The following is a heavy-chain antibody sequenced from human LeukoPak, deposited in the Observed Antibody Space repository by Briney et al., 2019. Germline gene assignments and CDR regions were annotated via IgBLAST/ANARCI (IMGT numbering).Heavy chain of an antibody. CDR1: GYTFSDYF. Sequence: ASVKVSCKASGYTFSDYFMHWVRQAPEQGLEWMGWISPEGGDTHYAQRFQGRVTMTRDTSISAAYMELTSLSSDDTAVYYCARNYGHNSKYFDLWGQGTLVTVSS. CDR3: ARNYGHNSKYFDL. J-gene: IGHJ4*02. V-gene: IGHV1-2*02. CDR2: ISPEGGDT. D-gene: IGHD4-17*01.